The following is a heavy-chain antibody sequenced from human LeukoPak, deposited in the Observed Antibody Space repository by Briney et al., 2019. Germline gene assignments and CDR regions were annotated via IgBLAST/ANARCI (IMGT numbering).Heavy chain of an antibody. J-gene: IGHJ4*02. CDR3: ARTVDDGSMRDY. CDR1: GGSISSGDYY. CDR2: IYYSGST. Sequence: SQTLSLTCTVSGGSISSGDYYWSWIRQPPGKGLDWFGNIYYSGSTYYDPSLKRRVTISVDTAKNQFSLELSSVTAADTAVYYCARTVDDGSMRDYWGQGALVTVSS. D-gene: IGHD4/OR15-4a*01. V-gene: IGHV4-30-4*08.